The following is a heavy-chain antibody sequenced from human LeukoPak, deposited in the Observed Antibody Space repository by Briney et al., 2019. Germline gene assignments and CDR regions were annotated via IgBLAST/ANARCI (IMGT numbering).Heavy chain of an antibody. CDR2: IDDDGTDT. V-gene: IGHV3-74*01. Sequence: GGSLRLSCAASGFTSGSYWMHWVRQAPGKGPEWVSRIDDDGTDTHYAVSVKGRFTISRDNAKNTLYLQMNSLRVEDTAVYYCAKRVPGWYYCDYWGQGTVVTVSS. J-gene: IGHJ4*02. CDR3: AKRVPGWYYCDY. D-gene: IGHD6-19*01. CDR1: GFTSGSYW.